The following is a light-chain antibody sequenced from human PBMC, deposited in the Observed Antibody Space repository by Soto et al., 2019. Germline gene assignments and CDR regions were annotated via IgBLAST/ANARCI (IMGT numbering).Light chain of an antibody. CDR3: CSYAGSYPLV. CDR1: SSDVGGYNY. J-gene: IGLJ3*02. V-gene: IGLV2-11*01. Sequence: QSAQTQPRSVSGSPGQSVTISCTGTSSDVGGYNYVSWYQQHPGKAPKLMIYDVSKRPSGVPDRFSGSKSGNTASLTISGLQAEDEADYYCCSYAGSYPLVFGGGTKLTVL. CDR2: DVS.